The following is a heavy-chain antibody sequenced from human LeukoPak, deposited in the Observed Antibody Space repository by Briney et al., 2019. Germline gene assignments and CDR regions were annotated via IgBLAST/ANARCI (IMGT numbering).Heavy chain of an antibody. CDR3: TRTIGYRPVAGLKEKWFDP. V-gene: IGHV1-46*01. CDR1: GYTFTGYY. CDR2: INPLRGIT. Sequence: GASVKVSCKASGYTFTGYYIHWVRQAPGLGLEWMGIINPLRGITIYAQKFQGRVTMTSDTSTNTVYMELSSLISEDTAVYYCTRTIGYRPVAGLKEKWFDPWGQGTLVTVSS. J-gene: IGHJ5*02. D-gene: IGHD6-19*01.